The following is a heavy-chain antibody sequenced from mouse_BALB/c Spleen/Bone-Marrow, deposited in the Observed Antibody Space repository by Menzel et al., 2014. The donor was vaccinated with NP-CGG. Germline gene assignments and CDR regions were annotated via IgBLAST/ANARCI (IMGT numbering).Heavy chain of an antibody. D-gene: IGHD6-1*01. CDR3: TRGDLRYAMDC. J-gene: IGHJ4*01. V-gene: IGHV1S22*01. CDR2: IYPGSGSN. Sequence: LQQSGSELVRPGASVKLSCKASGYTFTSYWMHWVRQRPGQGLEWIGNIYPGSGSNNYDEKFKSKATLTVDTSSSTAYMQLSSLTSEDSAVYYCTRGDLRYAMDCWGQGTSVTVSS. CDR1: GYTFTSYW.